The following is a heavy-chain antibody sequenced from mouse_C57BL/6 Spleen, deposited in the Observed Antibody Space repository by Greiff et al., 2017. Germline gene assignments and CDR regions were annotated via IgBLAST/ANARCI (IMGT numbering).Heavy chain of an antibody. CDR2: ISNGGGST. CDR3: ARHTGYGYYFDY. J-gene: IGHJ2*01. V-gene: IGHV5-12*01. D-gene: IGHD2-14*01. CDR1: GFTFSDYY. Sequence: EVMLVESGGGLVQPGGSLKLSCAASGFTFSDYYMYWVRQTPEKRLEWVASISNGGGSTYYPDTVKGRFTISRDNAKNTLYLQMNRLKSEDTALYSCARHTGYGYYFDYWGHGTTLTVSS.